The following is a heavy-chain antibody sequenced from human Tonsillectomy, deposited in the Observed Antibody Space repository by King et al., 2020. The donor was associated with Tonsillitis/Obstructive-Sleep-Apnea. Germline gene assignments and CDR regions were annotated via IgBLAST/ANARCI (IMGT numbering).Heavy chain of an antibody. D-gene: IGHD2-2*02. CDR3: ARTPLDYCSSTSCYKDAFDI. J-gene: IGHJ3*02. Sequence: QLQESGPGLVKPSQTLSLTCTVSGGSISSGGYYWSWIRQHPGKGLEWIGYIYYSGSTYYNPSLKSRVTISVDTSKNQFSLKLSSVTAAATAVYYCARTPLDYCSSTSCYKDAFDIWGQGTMVTVSS. V-gene: IGHV4-31*03. CDR1: GGSISSGGYY. CDR2: IYYSGST.